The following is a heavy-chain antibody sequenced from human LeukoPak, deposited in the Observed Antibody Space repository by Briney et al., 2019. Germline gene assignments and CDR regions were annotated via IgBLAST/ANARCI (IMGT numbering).Heavy chain of an antibody. J-gene: IGHJ4*02. V-gene: IGHV1-2*02. CDR3: ARVGEYYDSSGYIDY. CDR1: GYTFTGYY. Sequence: ASVKVSCKASGYTFTGYYMHWVRQAPGQGLEWMGWINPNSGGTNYAQKFQGRVTMTRDTSISTAYMELSRLRSDDTAVYYCARVGEYYDSSGYIDYWGQGTLVTVSS. CDR2: INPNSGGT. D-gene: IGHD3-22*01.